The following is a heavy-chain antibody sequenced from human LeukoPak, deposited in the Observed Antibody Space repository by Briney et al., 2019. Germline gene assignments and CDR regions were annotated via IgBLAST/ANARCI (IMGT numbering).Heavy chain of an antibody. J-gene: IGHJ3*01. CDR3: AGGYSVVEIT. V-gene: IGHV3-23*01. CDR1: GFTFSSYA. CDR2: ISGSGSST. Sequence: GGSLRLSCAASGFTFSSYAMSWVRQAPGKGLEWVSAISGSGSSTYYADSVKGRFTISRDNSKNTLYLQMNSLRAEDTAVYYCAGGYSVVEITWGQGTMVTVSS. D-gene: IGHD2-21*01.